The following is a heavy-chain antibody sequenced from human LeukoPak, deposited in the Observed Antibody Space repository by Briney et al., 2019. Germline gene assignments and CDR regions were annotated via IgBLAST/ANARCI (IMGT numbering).Heavy chain of an antibody. V-gene: IGHV3-43D*03. D-gene: IGHD3-9*01. CDR2: ISWDGGST. CDR3: AKDEYDILTNGWYFDL. J-gene: IGHJ2*01. CDR1: GFTFDDYA. Sequence: GGSLRLSRAASGFTFDDYAMHWVRQAPGKGLEWVSLISWDGGSTYYADSVKGRFTISRDNSKNSLDLQMNSLRAEDTAVYFCAKDEYDILTNGWYFDLWGRGTLVSVSS.